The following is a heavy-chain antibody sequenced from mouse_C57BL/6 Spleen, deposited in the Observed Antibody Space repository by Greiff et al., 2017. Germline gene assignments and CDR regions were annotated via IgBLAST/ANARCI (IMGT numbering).Heavy chain of an antibody. CDR3: ARGGYEAMDY. CDR1: GYTFTSYW. Sequence: VQLQQPGAELVKPGASVKLSCKASGYTFTSYWMHWVKQRPGRGLEWIGRIVPNSGGTKYNEKFKSKATLTVDKLSRTAYMQLSSLTSEDSAVYYGARGGYEAMDYWGQGTSVTVSS. CDR2: IVPNSGGT. V-gene: IGHV1-72*01. J-gene: IGHJ4*01.